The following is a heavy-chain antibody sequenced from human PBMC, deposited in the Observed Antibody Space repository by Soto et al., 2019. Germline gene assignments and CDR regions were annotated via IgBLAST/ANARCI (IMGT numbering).Heavy chain of an antibody. Sequence: EVQLVESGGGLVQPGGSLRLSCAASGLDFSNSWMHWVRQRPGKGLVWVSHINSDGSTTTFADSVKGRFTISRDNAKNTVYLQMNSLRAEDTAVYYCIRDWSYASESWGQGTLVTVSS. J-gene: IGHJ5*02. CDR2: INSDGSTT. D-gene: IGHD3-16*01. V-gene: IGHV3-74*01. CDR1: GLDFSNSW. CDR3: IRDWSYASES.